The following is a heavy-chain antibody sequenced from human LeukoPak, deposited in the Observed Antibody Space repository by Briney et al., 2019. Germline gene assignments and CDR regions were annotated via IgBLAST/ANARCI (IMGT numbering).Heavy chain of an antibody. D-gene: IGHD3/OR15-3a*01. CDR1: VVSISSSNSY. CDR2: NSGNT. J-gene: IGHJ4*02. V-gene: IGHV4-39*01. CDR3: ARQTGSGLFILP. Sequence: SETLYVTCTVSVVSISSSNSYWGWIRHPPGKRLEWIGSNSGNTYYNASLKSQVSISIDTSKNQFSLKVTSVTAADTAVYYCARQTGSGLFILPGGQGTLVTVSS.